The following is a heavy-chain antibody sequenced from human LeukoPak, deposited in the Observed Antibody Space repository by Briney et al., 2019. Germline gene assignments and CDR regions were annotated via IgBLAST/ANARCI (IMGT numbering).Heavy chain of an antibody. CDR1: GGSISSSNW. J-gene: IGHJ6*03. D-gene: IGHD3-10*01. Sequence: PSETLSLTCAVSGGSISSSNWWSWVRQPPGKGLEWIGEIYHSGSTNYNPSLKSRVTISVDTSKNQFSLKLSSVTAADTAVYYRAGGRRDSGSYGSFVYYYYYYMDVWGKGTTVTVSS. CDR3: AGGRRDSGSYGSFVYYYYYYMDV. CDR2: IYHSGST. V-gene: IGHV4-4*02.